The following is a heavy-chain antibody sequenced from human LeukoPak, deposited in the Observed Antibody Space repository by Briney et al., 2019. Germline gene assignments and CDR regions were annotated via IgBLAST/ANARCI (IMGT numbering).Heavy chain of an antibody. CDR2: TYYRSKWYN. V-gene: IGHV6-1*01. J-gene: IGHJ6*02. CDR3: AREQLWNYYYYYGMDV. D-gene: IGHD5-18*01. Sequence: SQTLSLTCAISGDSVSSNSAAWNWIRQSPSRGLEWLGRTYYRSKWYNDYAVSVISRITINPDTSKNQFSLQLNSVTPEDTAVYYCAREQLWNYYYYYGMDVWGQGTTVTVSS. CDR1: GDSVSSNSAA.